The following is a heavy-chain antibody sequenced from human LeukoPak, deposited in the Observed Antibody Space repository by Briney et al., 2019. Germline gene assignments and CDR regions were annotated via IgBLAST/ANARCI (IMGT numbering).Heavy chain of an antibody. D-gene: IGHD5-18*01. CDR1: GFTFSSYG. J-gene: IGHJ4*02. CDR2: ISYDGSNK. Sequence: SGGSLRLSCAASGFTFSSYGMHWVRQAPGKGLEWVAVISYDGSNKYYADSVKGRFTISRDNSKNTLYLQMNSLRAEDTAVYYCAKARPAMAGRGFDYWGQGTLVTVSS. CDR3: AKARPAMAGRGFDY. V-gene: IGHV3-30*18.